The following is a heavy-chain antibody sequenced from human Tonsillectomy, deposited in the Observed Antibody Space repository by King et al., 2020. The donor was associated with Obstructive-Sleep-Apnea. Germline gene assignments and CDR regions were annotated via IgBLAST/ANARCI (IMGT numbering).Heavy chain of an antibody. CDR3: ARWDLYGDFYFDY. Sequence: QLVQSGGGLVKPGGSLRLSCAASGFTFSSYSMNWVRQAPGKGLEWVSSISSSRSYIYYADSVKGRFTISRDNAKNSLYLQMNSLRAEDTAVYYCARWDLYGDFYFDYWGQGTLVTVSS. V-gene: IGHV3-21*01. D-gene: IGHD4-17*01. CDR1: GFTFSSYS. CDR2: ISSSRSYI. J-gene: IGHJ4*02.